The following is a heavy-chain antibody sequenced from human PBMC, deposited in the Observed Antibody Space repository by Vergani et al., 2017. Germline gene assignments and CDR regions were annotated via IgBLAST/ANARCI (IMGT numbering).Heavy chain of an antibody. Sequence: QVQLVESGGGVVQPGRSLRLSCAASGLTFNQYGMHWVRQAPGKGLEWVAVTWYDGNNKQYADSLKGRFTISRDNSKSTMYLQMNSLRDEDTGVYYCARDLRVLYNRFDPWGQGTLVTVSS. CDR1: GLTFNQYG. D-gene: IGHD1-14*01. J-gene: IGHJ5*02. V-gene: IGHV3-33*01. CDR3: ARDLRVLYNRFDP. CDR2: TWYDGNNK.